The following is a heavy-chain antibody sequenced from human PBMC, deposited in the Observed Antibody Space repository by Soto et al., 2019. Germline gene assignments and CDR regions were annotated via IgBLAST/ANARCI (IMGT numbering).Heavy chain of an antibody. CDR3: AREGCTCGPGAVRGAFDT. V-gene: IGHV1-69*15. CDR2: IIPIFGTT. CDR1: GGTFGSNA. D-gene: IGHD2-21*01. Sequence: QVQLVQSETEVRKPGSSVKVSCRASGGTFGSNAISWVRQAPGQGLEWMGNIIPIFGTTKNAQNFQGRVTITAEECTNTAYMELSSLPAEDTAIYYCAREGCTCGPGAVRGAFDTWGQGTMVTVYS. J-gene: IGHJ3*02.